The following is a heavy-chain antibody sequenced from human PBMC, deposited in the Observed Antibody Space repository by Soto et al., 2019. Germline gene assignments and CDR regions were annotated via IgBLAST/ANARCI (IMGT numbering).Heavy chain of an antibody. J-gene: IGHJ5*02. CDR2: INHSGST. V-gene: IGHV4-34*01. CDR1: GGSFSGYY. D-gene: IGHD3-9*01. CDR3: ARGRGYFDWLLSLGNKFYGVHWFDP. Sequence: SSETLSLTCAVYGGSFSGYYWSWIRQPPGKGLEWIGEINHSGSTNYNPSLKSRVTISVDTSKNQFSLKLSSVTAADTAVYYCARGRGYFDWLLSLGNKFYGVHWFDPWGQGTLVTVSS.